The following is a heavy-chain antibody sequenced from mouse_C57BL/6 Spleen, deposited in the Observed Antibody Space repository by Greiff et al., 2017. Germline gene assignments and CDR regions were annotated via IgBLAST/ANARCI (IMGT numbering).Heavy chain of an antibody. Sequence: QVQLQQSGAELVRPGASVTLSCKASGYTFTDYEMHWVKQTPVHGLEWIGAIDPEAGGTAYNQKFKGKAILTADKSSSTAYMELRSLTSEDSAVYYCTREGLLRPRFDYWGQGTTLTVSS. CDR1: GYTFTDYE. V-gene: IGHV1-15*01. CDR2: IDPEAGGT. D-gene: IGHD2-3*01. CDR3: TREGLLRPRFDY. J-gene: IGHJ2*01.